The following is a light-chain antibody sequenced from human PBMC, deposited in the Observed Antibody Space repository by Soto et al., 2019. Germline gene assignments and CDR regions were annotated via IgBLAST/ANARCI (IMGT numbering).Light chain of an antibody. CDR3: QQYSTKSWT. Sequence: DIQMTQSPSTLSAFVGDRVTISCRASQSISGWLAWYQQKPGKAPKLLIYKATSLEIGVPSRFSGSGSGTEFTLTISSLQPDDSATYYCQQYSTKSWTFGPGTKLEIK. CDR1: QSISGW. CDR2: KAT. V-gene: IGKV1-5*03. J-gene: IGKJ1*01.